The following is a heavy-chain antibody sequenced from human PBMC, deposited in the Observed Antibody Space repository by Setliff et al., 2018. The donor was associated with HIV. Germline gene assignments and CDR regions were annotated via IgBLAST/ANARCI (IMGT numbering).Heavy chain of an antibody. CDR1: GYTFNNYG. Sequence: ASVKVSCKASGYTFNNYGVMWVRQAPGQGLEWMGILNPSGDSTAYAQKFQGRVTMTRDTSTSTVYMELSSLRSDDTAVYYCARGGYHGFGSYGDYWGQGTLVTVSS. V-gene: IGHV1-46*02. D-gene: IGHD3-10*01. CDR2: LNPSGDST. J-gene: IGHJ4*02. CDR3: ARGGYHGFGSYGDY.